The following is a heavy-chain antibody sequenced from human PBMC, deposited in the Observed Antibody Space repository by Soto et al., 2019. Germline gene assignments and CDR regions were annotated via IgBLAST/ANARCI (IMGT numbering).Heavy chain of an antibody. CDR3: AREVDDSTSKGCYFDL. D-gene: IGHD2-2*01. J-gene: IGHJ2*01. V-gene: IGHV3-13*04. CDR1: GFTFSTSD. Sequence: EVQLVESGGGLVQPGGSLRLSCVASGFTFSTSDMHWVRQVKGEGLEWVSAIGTIGDTYYPGSVKGRFTISRENAKNSVYLEQYRLRAGDTAVYYCAREVDDSTSKGCYFDLWGRGTLVTVSS. CDR2: IGTIGDT.